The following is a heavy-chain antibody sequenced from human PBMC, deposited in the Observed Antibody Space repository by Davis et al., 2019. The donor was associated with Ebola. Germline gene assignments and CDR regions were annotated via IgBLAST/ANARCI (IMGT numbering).Heavy chain of an antibody. D-gene: IGHD3-16*01. V-gene: IGHV3-73*01. CDR1: GFSFSVSA. CDR2: VRTKANNYAA. Sequence: PGGSLRLSCETSGFSFSVSAIHWVRQASGKGLEWVGRVRTKANNYAAAYAASVEGRFIIYRDDSKNTAYLQMNSLKPEDTAVYYCASWGREGYWGQGTLVTVSS. J-gene: IGHJ4*02. CDR3: ASWGREGY.